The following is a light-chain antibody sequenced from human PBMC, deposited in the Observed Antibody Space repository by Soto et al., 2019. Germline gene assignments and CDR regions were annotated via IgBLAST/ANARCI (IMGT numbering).Light chain of an antibody. CDR1: SSDIGAYNY. CDR3: SSYSSTSTLYV. J-gene: IGLJ1*01. V-gene: IGLV2-14*01. CDR2: EVT. Sequence: QSVLTQPASVSGSPGQSSTISCIGTSSDIGAYNYVSWYQQHPGKVPKLMIYEVTNRPSGLSNRFSGSKSGNTASLTISGLQAEDEAEYFCSSYSSTSTLYVFGTGTKVTVL.